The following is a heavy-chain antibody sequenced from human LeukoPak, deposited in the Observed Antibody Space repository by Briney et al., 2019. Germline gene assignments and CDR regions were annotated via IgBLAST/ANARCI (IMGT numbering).Heavy chain of an antibody. J-gene: IGHJ3*02. Sequence: ASVKVSCKASGYTFTSYDINWVPQATGQGLEWMGWMNPNSGNTGYAQKFQGRVTITRNTSISTAYMELSSLRSEDTAVYYCARGLRYCSSTSCPELDDAFDIWGQGTMVTVSS. CDR3: ARGLRYCSSTSCPELDDAFDI. V-gene: IGHV1-8*03. CDR2: MNPNSGNT. CDR1: GYTFTSYD. D-gene: IGHD2-2*01.